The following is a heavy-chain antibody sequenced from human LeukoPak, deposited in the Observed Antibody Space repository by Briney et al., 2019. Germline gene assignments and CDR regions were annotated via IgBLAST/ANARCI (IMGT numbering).Heavy chain of an antibody. J-gene: IGHJ4*02. V-gene: IGHV1-69*13. Sequence: VASVTVSCKASGGTFSSYAISWVRQAPGQGLEWMGGIIPIFGTANYAQKFQGRVTITADESTSTAYMELSSLRSEDTAVYYCARAVILLNIAAHFDYWGQGTLVTVSS. CDR1: GGTFSSYA. CDR2: IIPIFGTA. CDR3: ARAVILLNIAAHFDY. D-gene: IGHD6-25*01.